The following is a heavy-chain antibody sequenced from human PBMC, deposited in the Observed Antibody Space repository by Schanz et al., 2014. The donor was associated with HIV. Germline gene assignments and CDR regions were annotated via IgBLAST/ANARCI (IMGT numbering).Heavy chain of an antibody. Sequence: EVQLLESGGGLVQPGGSLRLSCAASGFTFRNYAMSWVRQAPGKGLEWVSAISESGGSTYYADSVKGRFTISRDNSKNTLYLQMNSLRPEDTAVYYCARGQPLVQRWFDPWGQGTLVTVSS. CDR2: ISESGGST. V-gene: IGHV3-23*01. J-gene: IGHJ5*02. D-gene: IGHD6-13*01. CDR1: GFTFRNYA. CDR3: ARGQPLVQRWFDP.